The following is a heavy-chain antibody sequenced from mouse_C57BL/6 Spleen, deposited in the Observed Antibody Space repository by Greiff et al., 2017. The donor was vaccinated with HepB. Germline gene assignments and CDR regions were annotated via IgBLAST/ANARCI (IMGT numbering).Heavy chain of an antibody. J-gene: IGHJ1*03. CDR2: IYPSDSDT. Sequence: VQLRQPGAELVKPGASVKLSCKASGYTFTSYWMQWVKQRPGQGLEWIGEIYPSDSDTNYNHKFKGKATLTVDTSSSTAYMQLSSLTSEDSAVYYCARTTWDSNWYFDVWGTGTTVTVSS. D-gene: IGHD4-1*01. CDR3: ARTTWDSNWYFDV. V-gene: IGHV1-50*01. CDR1: GYTFTSYW.